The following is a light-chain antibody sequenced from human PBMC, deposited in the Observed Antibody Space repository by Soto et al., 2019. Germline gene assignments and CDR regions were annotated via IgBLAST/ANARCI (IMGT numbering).Light chain of an antibody. CDR1: RTDVGGYNF. J-gene: IGLJ1*01. Sequence: QSALTQPASVSGSPGQSITISCTGTRTDVGGYNFVSWYQQHPGKAPKLIIYEVSNRPSGVSNRFSGSKSDNTVSLTISGLQAEDEADYYCQSYDSSLSGYVFGTGTKVTVL. CDR2: EVS. V-gene: IGLV2-14*01. CDR3: QSYDSSLSGYV.